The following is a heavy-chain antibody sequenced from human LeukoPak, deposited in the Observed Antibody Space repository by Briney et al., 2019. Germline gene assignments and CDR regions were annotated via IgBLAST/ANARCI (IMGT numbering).Heavy chain of an antibody. CDR1: GGSISSSSFY. J-gene: IGHJ5*02. CDR2: IYYGGNT. D-gene: IGHD3-3*01. Sequence: PSETLSLTCTVSGGSISSSSFYWGWIRQPPGTGLVWIASIYYGGNTYYNPSLKSRVTISVDTSKNQFSLKLSSVTAADTAVYYCARDLYGDFWSGYQDLNWFDPWGQGTLVTVSS. CDR3: ARDLYGDFWSGYQDLNWFDP. V-gene: IGHV4-39*07.